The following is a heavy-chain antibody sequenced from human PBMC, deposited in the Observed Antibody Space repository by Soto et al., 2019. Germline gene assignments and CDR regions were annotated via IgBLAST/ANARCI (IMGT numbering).Heavy chain of an antibody. CDR1: GGSFSNYA. J-gene: IGHJ4*02. Sequence: SVKVSCKASGGSFSNYAISWVRQAPGQGLEWMGGIIPIFGTANYAQKFQGRVTITADESTSTAYMELSSLRSEDTAVYYCASPDTGYTYGSYCWGQGTLVTVSS. CDR2: IIPIFGTA. D-gene: IGHD5-18*01. CDR3: ASPDTGYTYGSYC. V-gene: IGHV1-69*13.